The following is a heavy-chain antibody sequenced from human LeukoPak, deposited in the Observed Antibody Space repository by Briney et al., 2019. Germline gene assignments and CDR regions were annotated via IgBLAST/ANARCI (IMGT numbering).Heavy chain of an antibody. J-gene: IGHJ4*02. CDR3: ARDDCSRSSCYLGIDY. D-gene: IGHD2-2*01. CDR2: VHHTGIT. CDR1: GYSISSGYY. Sequence: NPSETLSLTCTVSGYSISSGYYWAWIRQPPGKGLEWIGSVHHTGITYYNPSLKSRVTISADTSNNQFSLRVSSVTAADTAVYYCARDDCSRSSCYLGIDYWGQGTLVTVSS. V-gene: IGHV4-38-2*02.